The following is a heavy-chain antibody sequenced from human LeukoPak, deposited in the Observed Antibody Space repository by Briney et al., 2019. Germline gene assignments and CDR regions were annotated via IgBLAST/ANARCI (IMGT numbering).Heavy chain of an antibody. V-gene: IGHV3-23*01. CDR2: ITGSGAGT. CDR1: GFTFSNYA. CDR3: AKANRGTGQYYYYYYMDV. D-gene: IGHD3-10*01. Sequence: GGSLRLSWAASGFTFSNYAMSWGRQAPGKGEEWGSAITGSGAGTYYADSVKGRSTISRDNSKNTLYLQMNSLRAEDTALYYCAKANRGTGQYYYYYYMDVWGKGTTVTVSS. J-gene: IGHJ6*03.